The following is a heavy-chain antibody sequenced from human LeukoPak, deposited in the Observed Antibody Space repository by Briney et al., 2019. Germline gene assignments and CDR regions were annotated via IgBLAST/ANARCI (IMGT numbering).Heavy chain of an antibody. J-gene: IGHJ4*02. CDR2: IYYSGST. CDR3: ARHDEWEPGYGNFDY. Sequence: SETLSLTCTVSGGSISSSSYYWGWIRQPPGKGLEWIGSIYYSGSTYYNPSLKSRVTISVDTSKNQFSLKLSSVTAADTAVYYCARHDEWEPGYGNFDYWGQGTLVTVSS. CDR1: GGSISSSSYY. D-gene: IGHD1-26*01. V-gene: IGHV4-39*01.